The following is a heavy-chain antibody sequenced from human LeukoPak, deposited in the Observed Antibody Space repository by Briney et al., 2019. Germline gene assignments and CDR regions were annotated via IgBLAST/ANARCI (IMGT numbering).Heavy chain of an antibody. CDR2: ISSGATTT. V-gene: IGHV3-48*04. CDR1: GFTLTSDS. J-gene: IGHJ4*02. CDR3: AKGTVGAKF. Sequence: PGGSLRLSCAASGFTLTSDSMNWVRQAPGKGLEWISYISSGATTTYYADSVKGRFTISRDTAQNSLYLQMNFLRVDDTAVYYCAKGTVGAKFWGQGTLVIVSS. D-gene: IGHD1-26*01.